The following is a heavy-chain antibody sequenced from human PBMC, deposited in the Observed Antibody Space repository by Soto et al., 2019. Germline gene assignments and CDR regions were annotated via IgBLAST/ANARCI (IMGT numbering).Heavy chain of an antibody. CDR3: AKGYGSGSYPDAFDI. CDR1: GFTFSSYA. D-gene: IGHD3-10*01. CDR2: ISGSGGST. J-gene: IGHJ3*02. V-gene: IGHV3-23*01. Sequence: GGSLRLSCAASGFTFSSYAMSWVRQAPGKGLEWVSAISGSGGSTYYADSVKGRFTISRDNSKNTLYLQMNSRRAEDTAVYYCAKGYGSGSYPDAFDIWGQGTMVTVSS.